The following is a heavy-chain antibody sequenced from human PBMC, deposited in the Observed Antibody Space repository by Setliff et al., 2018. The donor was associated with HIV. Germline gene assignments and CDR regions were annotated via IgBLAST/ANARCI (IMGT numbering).Heavy chain of an antibody. Sequence: SETLSLTCAVYGGSLDGYYWSWIRQPPGKGMEWIGEINHSGSTNYNTSLKSRVTMSVDKSKNQFSLRLSSVTAADTAVYYCARARRAGSGPKYFQHWGQGTLVTVSS. CDR1: GGSLDGYY. CDR2: INHSGST. D-gene: IGHD2-15*01. J-gene: IGHJ1*01. CDR3: ARARRAGSGPKYFQH. V-gene: IGHV4-34*01.